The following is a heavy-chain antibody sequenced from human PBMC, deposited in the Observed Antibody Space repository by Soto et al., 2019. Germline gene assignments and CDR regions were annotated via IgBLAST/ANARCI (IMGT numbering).Heavy chain of an antibody. J-gene: IGHJ5*02. CDR3: ARHQEDSNYARPSIYNWFDP. Sequence: KPSETLSLTCTVSGGSISSSSYYWGWIRQPPGKGLEWIGSIYYSGSTYYNPSLKSRVTISVDTSKNQFSLKLSSVTAADTAVYYCARHQEDSNYARPSIYNWFDPWGQGTLVTVSS. D-gene: IGHD4-4*01. V-gene: IGHV4-39*01. CDR2: IYYSGST. CDR1: GGSISSSSYY.